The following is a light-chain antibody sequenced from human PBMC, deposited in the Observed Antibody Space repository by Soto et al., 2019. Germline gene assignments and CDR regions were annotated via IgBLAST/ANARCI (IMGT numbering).Light chain of an antibody. CDR1: SSDVGSYNL. CDR2: EVS. CDR3: CSYAGSSTDYV. V-gene: IGLV2-23*02. Sequence: QSALTQPASVSGSPGQSITISCTGTSSDVGSYNLVSWYQQHPGKAPKLMIYEVSKRPSGVSNRFSGSKSGNMASLTISGLQAEDEADYYCCSYAGSSTDYVFGTGTKLTVL. J-gene: IGLJ1*01.